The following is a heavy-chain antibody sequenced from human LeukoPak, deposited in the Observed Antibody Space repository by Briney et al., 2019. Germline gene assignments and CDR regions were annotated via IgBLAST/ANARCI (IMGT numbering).Heavy chain of an antibody. CDR3: ARATTMVRGVLDP. D-gene: IGHD3-10*01. V-gene: IGHV1-46*01. CDR2: INPSGGST. CDR1: GYTFTDYY. Sequence: EASVKVSCKASGYTFTDYYINWVRQAPGQGLEWMGIINPSGGSTSYAQKFQGRVTMTRDTSTSTVYMELSSLRSEDTAVYYCARATTMVRGVLDPWGQGTLVTVSS. J-gene: IGHJ5*02.